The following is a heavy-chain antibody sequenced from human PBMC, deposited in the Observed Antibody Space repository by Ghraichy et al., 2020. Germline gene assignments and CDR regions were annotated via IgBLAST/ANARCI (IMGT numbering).Heavy chain of an antibody. CDR1: GFTFNNYA. D-gene: IGHD4-17*01. CDR3: AKGHAYGYGSGGD. CDR2: IIDSGDST. V-gene: IGHV3-23*01. Sequence: GGSLRLSCAASGFTFNNYAMGWVRQAPGKGLEWVSTIIDSGDSTYYADSVKGWFTISRDNSKNTLYLQMNSLRAEDTAVYYCAKGHAYGYGSGGDWGQGALVTVSS. J-gene: IGHJ4*02.